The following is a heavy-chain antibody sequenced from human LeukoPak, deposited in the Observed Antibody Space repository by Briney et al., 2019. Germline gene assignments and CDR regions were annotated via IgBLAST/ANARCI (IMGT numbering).Heavy chain of an antibody. CDR2: FYHSGSM. D-gene: IGHD6-13*01. Sequence: SETLSLTCAVSGYTFSSGYYWGWIRQPPGKGLEWIGSFYHSGSMYYNPSLKSRVTISVDTSKNQFSLELSSVTAADTAVYYCARLDKASAGSVPWGQGTLVTVSS. CDR1: GYTFSSGYY. V-gene: IGHV4-38-2*01. J-gene: IGHJ5*02. CDR3: ARLDKASAGSVP.